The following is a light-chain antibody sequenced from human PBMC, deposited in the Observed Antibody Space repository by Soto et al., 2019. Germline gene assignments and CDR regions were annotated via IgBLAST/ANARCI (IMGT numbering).Light chain of an antibody. J-gene: IGLJ2*01. CDR3: SSYGGSNNFVV. Sequence: QSALTQPPSASGSPGQSVTISCTGTSSDVGGYNYVSWYQQHPGKAPKLVIYEVYKRPSGVPDRFSGSKSGNTASLTVSGLQAEDEADYYCSSYGGSNNFVVFGGGTKLTVL. V-gene: IGLV2-8*01. CDR1: SSDVGGYNY. CDR2: EVY.